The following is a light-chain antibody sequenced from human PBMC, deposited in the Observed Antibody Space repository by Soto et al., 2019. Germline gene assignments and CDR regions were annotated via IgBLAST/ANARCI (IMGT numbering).Light chain of an antibody. V-gene: IGLV2-14*01. CDR1: SSDVGGYNY. CDR3: SSYTSSITLVL. CDR2: EVS. J-gene: IGLJ2*01. Sequence: QSALTQPASVSGSPGQSITISCTGTSSDVGGYNYVSWYQQHPGKAPKLMIYEVSNRPSGVSNRFSGSKSGNTASLSISGLQAEDEADYYCSSYTSSITLVLFGGGTKVTVL.